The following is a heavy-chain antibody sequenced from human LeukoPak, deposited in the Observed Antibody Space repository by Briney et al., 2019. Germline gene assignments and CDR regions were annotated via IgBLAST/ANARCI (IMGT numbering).Heavy chain of an antibody. Sequence: GGSLRLSCTASGFTFNSYSMNWVRQAPGKGLEWVSYISSTSTTIYYADSVKGRFTISRDNVKKSLYLHMNSLRAEDSAVYYCARDSGSYSTYYYFYMDVWGKGTTLTVSS. J-gene: IGHJ6*03. D-gene: IGHD1-26*01. V-gene: IGHV3-48*01. CDR1: GFTFNSYS. CDR3: ARDSGSYSTYYYFYMDV. CDR2: ISSTSTTI.